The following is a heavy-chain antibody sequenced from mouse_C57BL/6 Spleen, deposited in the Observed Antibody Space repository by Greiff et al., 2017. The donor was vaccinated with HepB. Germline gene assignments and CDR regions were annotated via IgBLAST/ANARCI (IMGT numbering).Heavy chain of an antibody. V-gene: IGHV5-17*01. CDR1: GFTFSDYG. D-gene: IGHD2-5*01. CDR3: ARDSNYPLAY. Sequence: EVQVVESGGGLVKPGGSLKLSCAASGFTFSDYGMHWVRQAPEKGLEWVAYISSGSSTIYYADTVKGRFTISRDNAKNTLFLQMTSLRSEDTAMYYCARDSNYPLAYWGQGTLVTVSA. J-gene: IGHJ3*01. CDR2: ISSGSSTI.